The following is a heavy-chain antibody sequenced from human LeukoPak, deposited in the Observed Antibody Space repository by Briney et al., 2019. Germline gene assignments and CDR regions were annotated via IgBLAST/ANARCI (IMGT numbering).Heavy chain of an antibody. CDR1: GFSFGSYP. J-gene: IGHJ4*02. V-gene: IGHV3-23*01. CDR2: ISETGDVT. D-gene: IGHD5-12*01. Sequence: GGSLRLSCVVSGFSFGSYPMSWVRQAPGKGLEWVSVISETGDVTHYADSMKGRFTISRDNIKNTLNLQMNSLRAEDTAVYYCATLVATTQFDYWGQGTLVTVPS. CDR3: ATLVATTQFDY.